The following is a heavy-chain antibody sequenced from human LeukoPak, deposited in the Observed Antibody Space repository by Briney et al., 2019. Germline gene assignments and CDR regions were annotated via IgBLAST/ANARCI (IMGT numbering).Heavy chain of an antibody. CDR3: ARVLSLPSFDWVLYADC. J-gene: IGHJ4*02. Sequence: GGSLRLSCAASGFTFSNFAMTWVRQAPGKGLEWVSARSGAGDSTYYADSVRGRFSTSRDNSQNTLFLQMNSLRAEDSAVYYCARVLSLPSFDWVLYADCWGQGTLVTVSS. V-gene: IGHV3-23*01. CDR2: RSGAGDST. CDR1: GFTFSNFA. D-gene: IGHD3-9*01.